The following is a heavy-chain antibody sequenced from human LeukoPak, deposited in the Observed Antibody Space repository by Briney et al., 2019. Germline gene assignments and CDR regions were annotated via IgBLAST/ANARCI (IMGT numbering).Heavy chain of an antibody. Sequence: SETLSLTCIVSGYSISSGYYWGWIRQSPGKGLEWIGSICHSGSTYYNPSLKSRVTISMDTTKNQFSLKLTSVTAADTAVYYCAGKYYYDSSGYFYVDWWGQGTLVTVSS. CDR1: GYSISSGYY. CDR2: ICHSGST. D-gene: IGHD3-22*01. CDR3: AGKYYYDSSGYFYVDW. J-gene: IGHJ4*02. V-gene: IGHV4-38-2*02.